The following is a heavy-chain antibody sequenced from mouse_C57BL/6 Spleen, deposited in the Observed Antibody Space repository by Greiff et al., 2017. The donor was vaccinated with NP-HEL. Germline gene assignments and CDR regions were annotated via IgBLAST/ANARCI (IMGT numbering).Heavy chain of an antibody. CDR1: GFTFSSYG. J-gene: IGHJ2*01. Sequence: EVQRVESGGDLVKPGGSLKLSCAASGFTFSSYGMSWVRQTPDKRLEWVATISSGGSYPYYPDSVKGRFHISRDNAKNTLYLQMSSLKSEDTAMYYCARSDDYDGRGDDWGQGTTLTVAS. V-gene: IGHV5-6*01. D-gene: IGHD2-4*01. CDR2: ISSGGSYP. CDR3: ARSDDYDGRGDD.